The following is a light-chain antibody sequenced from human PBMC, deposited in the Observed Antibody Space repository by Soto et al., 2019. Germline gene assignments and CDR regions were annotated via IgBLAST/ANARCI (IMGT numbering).Light chain of an antibody. CDR3: QQYGDSPIT. J-gene: IGKJ4*01. Sequence: EIVLTQSPGTVSLSPGERATLSCRASQSVTSSYLAWYQQKPGQAPRLLIYGVSSRATGIPDRFSGSGAGTDFTLTISRLEPEDFAVYYCQQYGDSPITFGGGTKVDIK. CDR2: GVS. CDR1: QSVTSSY. V-gene: IGKV3-20*01.